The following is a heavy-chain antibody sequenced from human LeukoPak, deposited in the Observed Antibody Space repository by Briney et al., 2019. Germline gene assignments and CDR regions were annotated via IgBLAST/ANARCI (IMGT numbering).Heavy chain of an antibody. D-gene: IGHD6-13*01. Sequence: ASVNVSCKASGYTFTGYYMHWVRQAPGQGLEWMGWINPNSGGTNYAQKFQGRVTMTRDTSISTAYMELSRLRSDDTAVYYCARVRSIAAAGSWFDPWGQGTLVTVSS. CDR2: INPNSGGT. CDR3: ARVRSIAAAGSWFDP. J-gene: IGHJ5*02. V-gene: IGHV1-2*02. CDR1: GYTFTGYY.